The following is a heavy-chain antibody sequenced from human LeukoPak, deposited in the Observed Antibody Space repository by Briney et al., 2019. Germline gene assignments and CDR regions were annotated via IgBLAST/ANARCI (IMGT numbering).Heavy chain of an antibody. D-gene: IGHD4-17*01. CDR1: GFTFSSYA. V-gene: IGHV3-23*01. CDR3: TKGGANDAFDI. J-gene: IGHJ3*02. Sequence: PGGSLRLSCAASGFTFSSYAMSWVRQTPAKGLEWVSGITASGVTTLYPDSVKGRITISRDNSMNTLYLEMSSLRVEDTAVYYCTKGGANDAFDIWGQGTLVTVSS. CDR2: ITASGVTT.